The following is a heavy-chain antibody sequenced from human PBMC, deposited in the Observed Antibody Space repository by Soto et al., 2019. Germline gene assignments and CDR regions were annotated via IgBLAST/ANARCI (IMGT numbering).Heavy chain of an antibody. CDR1: GGSISSGGYY. CDR3: ARGGEYDGTFDY. Sequence: SETLSLTCTVSGGSISSGGYYWSWIRQHPGKGLEWIGYIYYSGSTYYNPSLKSRVTISVDTSKNQFSLKLSSVTAADTAVYYCARGGEYDGTFDYWGQGTLVTVSS. J-gene: IGHJ4*02. CDR2: IYYSGST. V-gene: IGHV4-31*03. D-gene: IGHD1-1*01.